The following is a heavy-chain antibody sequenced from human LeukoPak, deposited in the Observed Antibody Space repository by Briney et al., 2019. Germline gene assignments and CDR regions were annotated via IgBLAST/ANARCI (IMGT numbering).Heavy chain of an antibody. CDR2: ISSSSSTI. J-gene: IGHJ6*03. V-gene: IGHV3-48*01. CDR1: GFTFSSYS. D-gene: IGHD2-21*01. Sequence: GGSLRLSCAASGFTFSSYSMNWVRQAPGKGLEWVSYISSSSSTIYYADSVKGRFTISRDNAKNSLYLQMNSLRAEDTAVYYCARDTELLPSNSILWIYYMDVWGKGTTVTVSS. CDR3: ARDTELLPSNSILWIYYMDV.